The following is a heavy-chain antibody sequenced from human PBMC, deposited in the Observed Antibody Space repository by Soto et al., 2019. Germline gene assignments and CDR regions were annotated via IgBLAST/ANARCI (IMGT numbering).Heavy chain of an antibody. V-gene: IGHV3-21*01. Sequence: GGSLRLSCAASGFTFSSYSMNWVRQAPGKGLEWVSSISSSSSYIYYADSVKGRFTISRDNAKNSLYLQMNSLRAEDTAVYYCARGMDIVVVPAAIPDYWGQGTLVTVSS. CDR1: GFTFSSYS. CDR3: ARGMDIVVVPAAIPDY. D-gene: IGHD2-2*02. CDR2: ISSSSSYI. J-gene: IGHJ4*02.